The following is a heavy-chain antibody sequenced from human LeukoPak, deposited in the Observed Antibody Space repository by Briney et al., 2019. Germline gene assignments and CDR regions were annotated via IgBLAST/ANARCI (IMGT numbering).Heavy chain of an antibody. J-gene: IGHJ6*02. CDR1: GFTFSSYW. D-gene: IGHD2-2*01. Sequence: GGSLRLSCAASGFTFSSYWMSWVRQAPGKGLEWVANIKQDGSEKYYVGSVKGRFTISRDNAKNSLYLQMNSLRAEDTAVYYCARRADIVVVPAAIQYYGMDVWGQGTTVTVSS. V-gene: IGHV3-7*01. CDR2: IKQDGSEK. CDR3: ARRADIVVVPAAIQYYGMDV.